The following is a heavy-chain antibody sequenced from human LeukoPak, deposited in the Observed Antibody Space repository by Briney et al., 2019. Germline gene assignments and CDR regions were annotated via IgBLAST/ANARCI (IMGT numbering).Heavy chain of an antibody. CDR2: IGTAGDT. CDR1: GFTFSSYA. V-gene: IGHV3-13*01. Sequence: GGSLRLSCAASGFTFSSYAMSWVRQAPGKGLEWVSAIGTAGDTYYPGSVKGRFTISRENAKNSLYLQMNSLRAGDTAVYYCARLSDYYGMDVWGQGTTVTVSS. J-gene: IGHJ6*02. CDR3: ARLSDYYGMDV.